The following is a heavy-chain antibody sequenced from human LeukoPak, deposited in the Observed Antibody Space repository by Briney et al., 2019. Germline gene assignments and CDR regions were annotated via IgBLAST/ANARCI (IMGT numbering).Heavy chain of an antibody. CDR1: GGSFSNYY. V-gene: IGHV4-34*01. Sequence: NPSETLSLTCAVYGGSFSNYYWSWIRQPPGKGLEWLGEINHSGSTNYNPSLKSRVTISVDTSKNQFSLKFSSVTAADTAVYYCARGRSRGVPHYFDYWGQGTLVTVSS. CDR2: INHSGST. J-gene: IGHJ4*02. CDR3: ARGRSRGVPHYFDY. D-gene: IGHD3-10*01.